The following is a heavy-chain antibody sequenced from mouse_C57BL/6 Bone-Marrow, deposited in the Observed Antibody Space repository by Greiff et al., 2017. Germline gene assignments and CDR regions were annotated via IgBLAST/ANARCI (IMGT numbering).Heavy chain of an antibody. V-gene: IGHV8-8*01. Sequence: QVTLKVSGPGILQPSQTLSLTCSFSGFSLRTFGLGVGWIRQPSVKGLEWLAHIWWDDDKYYNPALKSRLTISKDTSKNQVFLKIANVDTADTATYYCARSYEENYFDYWGQGTTRTVSS. J-gene: IGHJ2*01. CDR3: ARSYEENYFDY. CDR1: GFSLRTFGLG. CDR2: IWWDDDK. D-gene: IGHD1-1*01.